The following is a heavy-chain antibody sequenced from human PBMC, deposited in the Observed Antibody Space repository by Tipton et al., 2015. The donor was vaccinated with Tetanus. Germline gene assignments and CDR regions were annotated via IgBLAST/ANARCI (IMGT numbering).Heavy chain of an antibody. J-gene: IGHJ4*02. CDR3: AKDRHYYDSSGYYYYFDY. CDR1: GFTFSNYW. CDR2: ISGDGSRT. D-gene: IGHD3-22*01. Sequence: SLRLSCAASGFTFSNYWMHWVRQAPGKGLMWVSRISGDGSRTTYAASVKGRFTISRDNAKNTVYLQMNSLGAEDTAVYYCAKDRHYYDSSGYYYYFDYWGQGTLVTVSS. V-gene: IGHV3-74*03.